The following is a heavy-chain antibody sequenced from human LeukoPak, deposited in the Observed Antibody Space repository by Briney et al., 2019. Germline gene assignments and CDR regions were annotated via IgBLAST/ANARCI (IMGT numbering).Heavy chain of an antibody. CDR2: INTNTGNP. D-gene: IGHD3-16*01. CDR3: ARPFAATFAGDY. Sequence: ASVTVSCMASGYTFTSYSMNWVRQAAGQGREWMGWINTNTGNPTYAQGFPGRFVFSLDSSLSTSYLQICSLKAEDTAVYYCARPFAATFAGDYGGQGTLVTVYS. J-gene: IGHJ4*02. V-gene: IGHV7-4-1*01. CDR1: GYTFTSYS.